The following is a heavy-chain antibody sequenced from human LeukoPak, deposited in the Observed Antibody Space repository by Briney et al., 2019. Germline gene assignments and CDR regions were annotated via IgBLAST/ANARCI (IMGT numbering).Heavy chain of an antibody. Sequence: GGSLRLSCAASGFTFSRYAMSWVRQAPGKGLEWVSVISGSGGSTYYADSVKGRFTISRDNSKNTLYLQMNRLRVEDTAVYYCAKRGAEVGASVAPGDYWGQGTLLTVSS. CDR2: ISGSGGST. V-gene: IGHV3-23*01. CDR3: AKRGAEVGASVAPGDY. J-gene: IGHJ4*02. D-gene: IGHD1-26*01. CDR1: GFTFSRYA.